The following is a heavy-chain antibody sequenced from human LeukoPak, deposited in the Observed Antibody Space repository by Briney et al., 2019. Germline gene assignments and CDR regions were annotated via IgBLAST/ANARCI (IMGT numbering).Heavy chain of an antibody. V-gene: IGHV3-30*02. CDR2: IRYDGSNK. CDR3: AKDHSRQWLVPDAFDI. D-gene: IGHD6-19*01. J-gene: IGHJ3*02. CDR1: GFTFSSCG. Sequence: GGSLRLSCAASGFTFSSCGMHWVRQAPGKGLEWVAFIRYDGSNKYYADSVKGRFTISRDNSKNTLYLQMNSLRAEDTAVYYCAKDHSRQWLVPDAFDIWGQGTMVTVSS.